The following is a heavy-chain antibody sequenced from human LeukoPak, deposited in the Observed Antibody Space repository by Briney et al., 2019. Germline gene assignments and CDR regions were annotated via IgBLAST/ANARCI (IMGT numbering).Heavy chain of an antibody. Sequence: SAALSLPCPVSGGSISRYYWRWIRQPPGPGLERIGYIYYSGSTNYNPSLKSRVPIPVDPSNNQLPLKLSSVTAADTAVYYCARRMVRGGNWFDPWGQGTLVTVSS. CDR2: IYYSGST. CDR3: ARRMVRGGNWFDP. D-gene: IGHD3-10*01. V-gene: IGHV4-59*01. J-gene: IGHJ5*02. CDR1: GGSISRYY.